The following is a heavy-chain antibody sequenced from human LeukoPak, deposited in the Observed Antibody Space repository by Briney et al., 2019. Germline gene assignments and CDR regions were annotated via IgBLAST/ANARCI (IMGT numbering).Heavy chain of an antibody. Sequence: SETLSLTCTVSGGSISSYYWSWIRQPAGKGLEWIGRIYTSGSTNYIPSLKSRVTMSVDTSKNQFSLKLSSVTAADTAVYYCARERIDSSGFDAFDIWGQGTMVTVSS. CDR3: ARERIDSSGFDAFDI. D-gene: IGHD3-22*01. J-gene: IGHJ3*02. V-gene: IGHV4-4*07. CDR1: GGSISSYY. CDR2: IYTSGST.